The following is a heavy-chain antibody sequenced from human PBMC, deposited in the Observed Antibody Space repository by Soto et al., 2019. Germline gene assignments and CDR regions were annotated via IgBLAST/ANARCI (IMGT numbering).Heavy chain of an antibody. CDR3: ARDVTMVRGVIITNWFDP. CDR2: IYPGDSDT. D-gene: IGHD3-10*01. J-gene: IGHJ5*02. Sequence: GESLKISCKGSGYSFTSYWIGWVRQMPGKGLEWMGIIYPGDSDTRYSPSFQGQVTISADKSISTAYLQWSSLKASDTAMYYCARDVTMVRGVIITNWFDPWGQGTLVTVSS. V-gene: IGHV5-51*01. CDR1: GYSFTSYW.